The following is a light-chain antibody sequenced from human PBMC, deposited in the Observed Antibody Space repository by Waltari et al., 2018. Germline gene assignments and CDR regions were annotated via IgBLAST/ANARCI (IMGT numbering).Light chain of an antibody. CDR3: QQSYSTPYT. J-gene: IGKJ2*01. CDR2: AAS. CDR1: QSISSY. V-gene: IGKV1-39*01. Sequence: DIQMTQSPSSLSASVGDRVTITCRASQSISSYLNWYQQKPGKGPKRLIYAASRLQSGVPSRFSGSGSGTDFTLTISSLQPEDFATYYCQQSYSTPYTFGQGTKLEIK.